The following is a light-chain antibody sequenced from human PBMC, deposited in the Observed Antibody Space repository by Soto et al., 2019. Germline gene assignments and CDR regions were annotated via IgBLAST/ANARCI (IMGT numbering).Light chain of an antibody. J-gene: IGKJ1*01. V-gene: IGKV3-20*01. CDR2: GXX. CDR1: QSVSSSY. CDR3: QQYGSLWT. Sequence: EIVLTRSPGTLSLSPGERATLSCRASQSVSSSYLAWYQQKPGQAPRLLIYGXXSRATGIPDRFSGSGSGTDFTLTISRLEPEDFPVYYCQQYGSLWTFGQGTKVDIK.